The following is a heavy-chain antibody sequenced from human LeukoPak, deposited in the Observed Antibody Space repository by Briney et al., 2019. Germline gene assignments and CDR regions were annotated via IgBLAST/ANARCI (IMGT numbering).Heavy chain of an antibody. CDR2: ISSSSSYI. Sequence: GGSLRLSGAASGLPFSSYRMNWVGQAPGKGLEWVSSISSSSSYIYYADSVKGRFTISRDNAKNSLYLQMNSLRAEDTAVYYCARDCSSTSCLNWFDPWGQGTLVTVSS. V-gene: IGHV3-21*01. D-gene: IGHD2-2*01. J-gene: IGHJ5*02. CDR1: GLPFSSYR. CDR3: ARDCSSTSCLNWFDP.